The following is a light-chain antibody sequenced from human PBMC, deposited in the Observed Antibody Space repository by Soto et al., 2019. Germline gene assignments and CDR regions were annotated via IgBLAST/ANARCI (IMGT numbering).Light chain of an antibody. CDR2: KTS. J-gene: IGKJ1*01. Sequence: DIQMTQSPSTLSASVGDRVTITCRASQTISSWLAWYQQKPGKAPKLLMYKTSSLESGVPSRFSGSRSGTEFTLTISSLQPDDFATYFCQQYNSYPWTVGQGTKVDSK. CDR1: QTISSW. CDR3: QQYNSYPWT. V-gene: IGKV1-5*03.